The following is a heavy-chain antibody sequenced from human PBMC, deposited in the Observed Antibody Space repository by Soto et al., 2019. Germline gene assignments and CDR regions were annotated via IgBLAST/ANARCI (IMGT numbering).Heavy chain of an antibody. Sequence: VQLVESGGGLIQPGGSLRLSCAASGFTVSNNHMTWVRQAAGKGLELVSFVHGGGSTSYADSVKGRFSISRDHSTNTLYLQMASLRAEDTAIYYCAGRLTTAASLDYWGRGTLVTVSS. CDR1: GFTVSNNH. V-gene: IGHV3-53*01. J-gene: IGHJ4*02. D-gene: IGHD3-16*01. CDR3: AGRLTTAASLDY. CDR2: VHGGGST.